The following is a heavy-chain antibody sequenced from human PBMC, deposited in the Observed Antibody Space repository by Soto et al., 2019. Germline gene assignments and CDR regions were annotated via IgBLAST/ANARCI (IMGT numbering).Heavy chain of an antibody. D-gene: IGHD1-1*01. Sequence: SETLSLTCTVSGGSISSSSYYWGWIRQPPGKGLEWIGSIYYSGSTYYNPSLKSRVTISVDTSKNQFSLKLSSVTAADTAVYYCARDREWNDFDYWGQGTLVTVSS. V-gene: IGHV4-39*07. CDR1: GGSISSSSYY. CDR2: IYYSGST. CDR3: ARDREWNDFDY. J-gene: IGHJ4*02.